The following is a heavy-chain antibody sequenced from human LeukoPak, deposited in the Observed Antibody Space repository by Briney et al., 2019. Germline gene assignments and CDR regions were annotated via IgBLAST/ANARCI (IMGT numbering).Heavy chain of an antibody. Sequence: PSETLFLSCTVSGGSIRHYYWDWLRQAPGKGLEWIGYIHYTGSTSYNPSLRSRVTISLDASKNEFSLQLTSVTAADTAVYYGARHAYVDYDHIKWDQGTVVTVSA. D-gene: IGHD4-17*01. J-gene: IGHJ4*02. CDR1: GGSIRHYY. CDR2: IHYTGST. CDR3: ARHAYVDYDHIK. V-gene: IGHV4-59*08.